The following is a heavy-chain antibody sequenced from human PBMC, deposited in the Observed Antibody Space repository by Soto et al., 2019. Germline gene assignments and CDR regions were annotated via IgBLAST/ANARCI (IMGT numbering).Heavy chain of an antibody. Sequence: GGSLRLSCAASGFTFSSYAMSWVRQAPGKGLEWVSAISVSGSSTYYADSVKGRFTISRDNSKNTLYLQMNSKGAEDTAVYYCAKDLHDYVWGIFDYWGQGTLVTVSS. CDR1: GFTFSSYA. D-gene: IGHD3-16*01. CDR2: ISVSGSST. CDR3: AKDLHDYVWGIFDY. J-gene: IGHJ4*02. V-gene: IGHV3-23*01.